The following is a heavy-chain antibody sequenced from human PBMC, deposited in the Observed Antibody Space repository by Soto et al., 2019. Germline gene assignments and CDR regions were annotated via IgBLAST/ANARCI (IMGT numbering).Heavy chain of an antibody. Sequence: QVQLVESGGGLVKPGGSLRLSCAASGFTFSDYYMSWVRQASGKGLEWLSFISNRGSTIDYGELVKGRFTISRVNYKNSLYLQMNCLRVEDTAIYYCARYYGDNGAAFDIWGQGTLVTVSS. D-gene: IGHD4-17*01. CDR1: GFTFSDYY. CDR2: ISNRGSTI. V-gene: IGHV3-11*01. J-gene: IGHJ3*02. CDR3: ARYYGDNGAAFDI.